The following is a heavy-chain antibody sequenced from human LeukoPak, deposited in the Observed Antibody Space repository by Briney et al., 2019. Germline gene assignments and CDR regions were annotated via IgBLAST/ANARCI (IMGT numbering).Heavy chain of an antibody. CDR1: GYTFTRYG. V-gene: IGHV1-18*01. D-gene: IGHD5-12*01. CDR3: ARDNVHSGYDYVPREFDY. CDR2: ISAYNGNT. J-gene: IGHJ4*02. Sequence: ASVKVSCKASGYTFTRYGISWVRQAPGQGLEWMGWISAYNGNTNYAQKLQGRVTMTTDTSTSTAYMELRSLRSDDTAVYYCARDNVHSGYDYVPREFDYLRQGTLVTVSS.